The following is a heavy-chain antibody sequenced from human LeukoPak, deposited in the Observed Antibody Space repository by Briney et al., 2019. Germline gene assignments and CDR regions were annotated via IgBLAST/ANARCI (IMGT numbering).Heavy chain of an antibody. CDR1: GFTSMNYA. V-gene: IGHV3-23*01. CDR2: LIGSSGST. J-gene: IGHJ4*02. Sequence: GGSLRLSCAASGFTSMNYAMNWVRQAPGKGLEWVSVLIGSSGSTDYADSVKRRFTISRDNSKNTLYLQMNSLSTEDTAVYYCAKTTTGYSSGRYPGWPVDYWGQGTLVTVSS. CDR3: AKTTTGYSSGRYPGWPVDY. D-gene: IGHD6-19*01.